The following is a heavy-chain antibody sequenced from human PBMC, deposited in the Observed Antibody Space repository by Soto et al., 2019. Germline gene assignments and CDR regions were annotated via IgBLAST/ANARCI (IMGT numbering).Heavy chain of an antibody. Sequence: PSDTLSLTCPSSGPSINIDYLILIVRAPGKGLEWIGYVYHIGSTDYNPSLKSRVTISIDKSKNQFSLNLRSVTAADTAVYFCARFTYKSGFNWFDPWGQGTQVTVSS. CDR1: GPSINIDY. D-gene: IGHD5-12*01. J-gene: IGHJ5*02. V-gene: IGHV4-59*01. CDR2: VYHIGST. CDR3: ARFTYKSGFNWFDP.